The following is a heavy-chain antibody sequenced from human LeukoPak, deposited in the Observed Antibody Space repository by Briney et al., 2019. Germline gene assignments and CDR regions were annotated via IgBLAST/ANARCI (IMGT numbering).Heavy chain of an antibody. CDR2: ISAYNGNT. D-gene: IGHD3-22*01. V-gene: IGHV1-18*01. CDR3: ARADSSGYYDDAFDI. CDR1: GYTFTSYG. J-gene: IGHJ3*02. Sequence: ASVKVSCKASGYTFTSYGISWVRQAPGQGLEWMGWISAYNGNTNYAQKFQGRVTMTRNTSLSTAYMELSSLRSEDTAVYYCARADSSGYYDDAFDIWGQGTMVTVSS.